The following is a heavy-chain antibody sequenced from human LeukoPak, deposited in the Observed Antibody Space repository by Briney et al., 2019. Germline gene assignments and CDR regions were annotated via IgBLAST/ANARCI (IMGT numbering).Heavy chain of an antibody. CDR1: GGPISSYY. V-gene: IGHV4-59*08. Sequence: SETLSLTCTVSGGPISSYYWSRIRQPPGKGLEWIGYIYYSGSTNYNPSLKSRVTISVDTSKNQFSLKLSSVTAADTAVYYCARLVTMVRGVIRRGYYFDYWGQGTLVTVSS. CDR3: ARLVTMVRGVIRRGYYFDY. J-gene: IGHJ4*02. D-gene: IGHD3-10*01. CDR2: IYYSGST.